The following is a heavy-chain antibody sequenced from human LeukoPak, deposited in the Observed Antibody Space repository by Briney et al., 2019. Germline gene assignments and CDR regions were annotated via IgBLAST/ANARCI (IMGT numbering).Heavy chain of an antibody. J-gene: IGHJ5*02. D-gene: IGHD6-13*01. CDR2: INHSGST. CDR1: GGSFSGYY. V-gene: IGHV4-34*01. Sequence: SETLSLTCAVYGGSFSGYYWSWIRQPPGKGLEWIGEINHSGSTNYNPPLKSRVTISVDTSKNQFSLKLSSVTAADTAVYYCARTHSSSWYRWFDPWGQGTLVTVSS. CDR3: ARTHSSSWYRWFDP.